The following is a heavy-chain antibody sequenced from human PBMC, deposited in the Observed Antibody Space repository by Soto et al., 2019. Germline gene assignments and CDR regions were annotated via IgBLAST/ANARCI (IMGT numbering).Heavy chain of an antibody. CDR1: GGSISSYY. D-gene: IGHD5-12*01. Sequence: SETLSLTCTVSGGSISSYYWSWIRQPPGKGLEWIGYIYFRGTTNYNPSLKSRVTMSADTSKNQFSLKLNSLRVEDTALYYCAKGVGGYNGYDLEAFFDYWGQGILVTVSS. V-gene: IGHV4-59*12. CDR3: AKGVGGYNGYDLEAFFDY. CDR2: IYFRGTT. J-gene: IGHJ4*02.